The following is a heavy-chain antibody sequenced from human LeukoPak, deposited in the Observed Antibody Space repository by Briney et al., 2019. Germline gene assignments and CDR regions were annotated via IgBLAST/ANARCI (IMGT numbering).Heavy chain of an antibody. D-gene: IGHD3-3*01. Sequence: PGGSLRLSCAASGFTVSSNYMSWVRQAPGKGLEWVSVIYSGGSTYYADSVKGRFTISRDNSKNTLYLHMNSLRAEDTAVYYCARLKYYDFWSGYYPRCFDYWGQGTLVTVSS. CDR2: IYSGGST. V-gene: IGHV3-66*02. J-gene: IGHJ4*02. CDR3: ARLKYYDFWSGYYPRCFDY. CDR1: GFTVSSNY.